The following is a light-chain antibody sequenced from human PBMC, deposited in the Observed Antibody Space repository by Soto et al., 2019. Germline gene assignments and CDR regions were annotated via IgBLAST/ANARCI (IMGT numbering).Light chain of an antibody. CDR2: DAS. J-gene: IGKJ1*01. CDR3: QQYGSSPWT. CDR1: QSVSSNY. V-gene: IGKV3-20*01. Sequence: EIVLTQSPGTLSLSPGERATLSCRASQSVSSNYLAWYQQKPGQAPRLLNYDASSRATGIPDRFSGSGSETDFTLTVSRLEPQDFAVYHCQQYGSSPWTFGQGTKVEIK.